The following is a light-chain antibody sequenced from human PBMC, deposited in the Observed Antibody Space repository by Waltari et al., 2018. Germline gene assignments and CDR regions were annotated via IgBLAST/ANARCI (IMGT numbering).Light chain of an antibody. CDR1: SGHSSNV. CDR2: VNSDGSH. CDR3: QTGGHGTWV. V-gene: IGLV4-69*01. Sequence: QLVLTQSPSASASLGASVKLTCTLSSGHSSNVIAWLQQQPEKGHRYLMKVNSDGSHSKGDKITDRFSGSSSGTEHYLTISSLQSEDEADYYCQTGGHGTWVFGGGTKLTVL. J-gene: IGLJ3*02.